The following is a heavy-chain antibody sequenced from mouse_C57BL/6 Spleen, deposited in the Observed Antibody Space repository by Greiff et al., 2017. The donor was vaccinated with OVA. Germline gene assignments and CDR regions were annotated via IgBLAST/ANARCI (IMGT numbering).Heavy chain of an antibody. Sequence: EVQRVESGGDLVKPGGSLKLSCAASGFTFSSYGMSWVRQTPDKRLEWVATISSGGSYTYYPDSVKGRFTISRDNAKNTLYLQMSSLKSEDTAMYYCARSDRDYAMDYWGQGTSVTVSS. CDR2: ISSGGSYT. V-gene: IGHV5-6*01. J-gene: IGHJ4*01. CDR1: GFTFSSYG. CDR3: ARSDRDYAMDY. D-gene: IGHD2-14*01.